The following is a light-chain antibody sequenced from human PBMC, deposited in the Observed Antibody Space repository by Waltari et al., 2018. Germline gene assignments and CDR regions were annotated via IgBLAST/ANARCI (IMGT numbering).Light chain of an antibody. CDR1: QSISSY. CDR2: AAS. V-gene: IGKV1-39*01. CDR3: QQSYSTPRT. J-gene: IGKJ1*01. Sequence: DIQMTQSTSSLSASVGDRVTITCRASQSISSYLNWYQQKPGKAPKLLIYAASSLQSGVPSRFGGSGSGTDFTLTISSLQPEDFATYYCQQSYSTPRTFGQGTKVEIK.